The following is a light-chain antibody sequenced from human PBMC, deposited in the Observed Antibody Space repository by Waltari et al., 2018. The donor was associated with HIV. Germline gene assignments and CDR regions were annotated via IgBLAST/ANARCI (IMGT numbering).Light chain of an antibody. Sequence: QSVLTQPPSVSAAPGQKVTISCSGISSNIGTNYVSWSQQFPGTAPKLLLYVTNKRPSGIPDRFSGSKSGTSATLAITGLQTGDEADYYCGTWDSSLSAGGVFGTGTKVTVL. CDR1: SSNIGTNY. V-gene: IGLV1-51*01. CDR3: GTWDSSLSAGGV. J-gene: IGLJ1*01. CDR2: VTN.